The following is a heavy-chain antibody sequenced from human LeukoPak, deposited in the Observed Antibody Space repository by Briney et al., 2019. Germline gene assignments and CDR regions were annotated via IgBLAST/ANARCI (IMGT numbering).Heavy chain of an antibody. V-gene: IGHV3-23*01. CDR3: AKDSPYSSSWRVPFDY. CDR1: GFTFSSYA. CDR2: ISGSGGST. D-gene: IGHD6-13*01. Sequence: GGSLRLSCAASGFTFSSYAMSWVRQAPGKGLEWVSAISGSGGSTYYADSVKGRFTISRDNSKNTLHLQMSSLRAEDTAVYYCAKDSPYSSSWRVPFDYWGQGTLVTVSS. J-gene: IGHJ4*02.